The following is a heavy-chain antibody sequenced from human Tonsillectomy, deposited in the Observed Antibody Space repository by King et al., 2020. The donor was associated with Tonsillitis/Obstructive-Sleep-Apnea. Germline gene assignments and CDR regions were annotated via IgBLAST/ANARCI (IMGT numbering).Heavy chain of an antibody. CDR3: ARREYDCSSTSCYGGAVWYLDL. CDR1: GFTFSSYG. D-gene: IGHD2-2*01. J-gene: IGHJ2*01. Sequence: VQLVESGGGVVQPGRSLRLSCAASGFTFSSYGMHWVRQAPGKGLEWVAVIWYDGSNKYYADSVKGRFTISRDNSKNTLYLQMNSLRAEDTAVYYCARREYDCSSTSCYGGAVWYLDLWGRGTLVTVSS. CDR2: IWYDGSNK. V-gene: IGHV3-33*01.